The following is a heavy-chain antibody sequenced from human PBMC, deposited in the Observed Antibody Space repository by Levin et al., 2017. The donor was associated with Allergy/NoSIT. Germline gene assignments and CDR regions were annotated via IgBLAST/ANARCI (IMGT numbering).Heavy chain of an antibody. CDR2: IYYSGST. CDR1: GGSISSSSYY. CDR3: ARDGSGEYYFDY. D-gene: IGHD3-16*01. J-gene: IGHJ4*02. V-gene: IGHV4-39*07. Sequence: PSETLSLTCTVSGGSISSSSYYWGWIRQPPGKGLEWIGSIYYSGSTYYNPSLKSRVTISVDTSKNQFSLKLSSVTAADTAVYYCARDGSGEYYFDYWGQGTLVTVSS.